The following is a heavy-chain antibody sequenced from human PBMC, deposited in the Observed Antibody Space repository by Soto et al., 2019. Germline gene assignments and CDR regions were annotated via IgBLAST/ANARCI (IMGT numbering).Heavy chain of an antibody. J-gene: IGHJ5*02. CDR3: ARGKYSGSYYDWFDP. CDR2: IYYSGTT. CDR1: GASISTYY. D-gene: IGHD1-26*01. Sequence: SETLSLTCTVSGASISTYYWSWIRQPPGKGLEWVGYIYYSGTTNYNPSLKSRVTISVDTSKNQFSLKLSSVTAADTAVYYCARGKYSGSYYDWFDPWGQGTLVTVSS. V-gene: IGHV4-59*01.